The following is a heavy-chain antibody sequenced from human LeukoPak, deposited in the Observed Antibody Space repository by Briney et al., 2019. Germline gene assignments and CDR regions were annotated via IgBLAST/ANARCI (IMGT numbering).Heavy chain of an antibody. CDR2: INHSGST. V-gene: IGHV4-34*01. Sequence: SETLSLTCAVYGGSFSGYYWSWIRQPPGKGLEWIGEINHSGSTNYNPSLKSRVTMSVDTSKNQFSLKLSSVTAADTAVYYCARSDYDILTGTPYYFDYWGQGTLVTVSS. CDR1: GGSFSGYY. D-gene: IGHD3-9*01. J-gene: IGHJ4*02. CDR3: ARSDYDILTGTPYYFDY.